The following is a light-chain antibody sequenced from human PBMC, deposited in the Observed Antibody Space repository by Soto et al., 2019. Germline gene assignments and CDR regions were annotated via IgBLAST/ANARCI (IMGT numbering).Light chain of an antibody. CDR1: QGISSY. CDR3: QQRYSTPRT. V-gene: IGKV1-8*01. Sequence: AIRMTQSPCSFSSYTGARVTITCRASQGISSYLAWYQQKPGKAPKLLIYAASSLQSGVPSRLSGSGSGTDFTLTISSLQPEDFATYDGQQRYSTPRTFGQGTKVDIK. J-gene: IGKJ1*01. CDR2: AAS.